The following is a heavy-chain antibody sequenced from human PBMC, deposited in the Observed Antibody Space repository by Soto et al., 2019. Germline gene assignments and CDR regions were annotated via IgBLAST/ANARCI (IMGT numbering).Heavy chain of an antibody. J-gene: IGHJ6*02. Sequence: SVKVSCKASGGTFSSYAIRWVRQAPGQGLEWMGGIIPIFGTANYAQKFQGRVTITADESTSTAYMELSSLRSEDTAVYYCARGNVVVVPAASYYYYYGMDVWGQGTTVSVSS. D-gene: IGHD2-2*01. CDR1: GGTFSSYA. CDR3: ARGNVVVVPAASYYYYYGMDV. CDR2: IIPIFGTA. V-gene: IGHV1-69*13.